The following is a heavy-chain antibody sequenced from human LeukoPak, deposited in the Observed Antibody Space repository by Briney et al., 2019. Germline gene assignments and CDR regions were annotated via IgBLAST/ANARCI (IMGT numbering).Heavy chain of an antibody. CDR3: ARIVGASDY. D-gene: IGHD1-26*01. CDR2: IYYSAST. CDR1: GGSISSSSYY. J-gene: IGHJ4*02. Sequence: SDTLSLICTVSGGSISSSSYYWGWIRQPPGKGLEWIGGIYYSASTYYYPSLTSRVTISVDTSKNQFSLKLSSVSAADTAVYYCARIVGASDYWGQGTLVTVSS. V-gene: IGHV4-39*01.